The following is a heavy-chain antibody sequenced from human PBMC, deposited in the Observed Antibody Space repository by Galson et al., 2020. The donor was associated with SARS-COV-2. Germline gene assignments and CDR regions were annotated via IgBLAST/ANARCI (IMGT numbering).Heavy chain of an antibody. CDR1: GYTFGDYD. J-gene: IGHJ4*02. CDR2: INPKSGST. CDR3: AKDRYDFWSGIFGVTPHYLDY. Sequence: ASVKVSCTTSGYTFGDYDIHWVRQAPGQGLEWMGWINPKSGSTKSAQKFQDRITMARDTSINTAYMELSRLRFDDTAVYYCAKDRYDFWSGIFGVTPHYLDYWGQGTLVTVSA. D-gene: IGHD3-3*01. V-gene: IGHV1-2*02.